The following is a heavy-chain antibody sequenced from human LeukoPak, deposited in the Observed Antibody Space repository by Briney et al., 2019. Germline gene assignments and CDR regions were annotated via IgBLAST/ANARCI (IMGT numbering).Heavy chain of an antibody. V-gene: IGHV3-30*04. J-gene: IGHJ3*02. CDR3: ARAHLTGVDAFDI. Sequence: GTSLRLSCAASGFAFSSYAMHWVRQAPGKGLEWLAVVSAHGVDKFYADSVKGRFTISRDNAMNSLYLQINSLRAEDTAVYYCARAHLTGVDAFDIWGHGTMVTVSS. CDR1: GFAFSSYA. D-gene: IGHD2-8*01. CDR2: VSAHGVDK.